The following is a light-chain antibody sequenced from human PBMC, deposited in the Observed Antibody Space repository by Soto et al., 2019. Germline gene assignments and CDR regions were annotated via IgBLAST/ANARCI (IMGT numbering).Light chain of an antibody. CDR2: DVS. Sequence: IVLTQSPDTLSLSPGQRATLSCRASQSVSMRYLAWYQQKPGQAPILLIYDVSERASDIPDRFSGSGSGTDFTLTINRLVPEDVAVYYCQSQGSFGGETKVEIE. CDR1: QSVSMRY. CDR3: QSQGS. V-gene: IGKV3-20*01. J-gene: IGKJ4*01.